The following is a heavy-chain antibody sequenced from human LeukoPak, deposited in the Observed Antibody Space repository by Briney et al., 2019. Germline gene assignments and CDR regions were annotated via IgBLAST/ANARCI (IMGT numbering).Heavy chain of an antibody. Sequence: GGSLRLSCATSGFTFSNYGMHWVRQAPGKGLEWVSSISSSSSYIYYADSVKGRFTISRDNSKNTLYLQMNSLRAEDTAVYYCARDQVSLDYWGQGTLVTVSS. J-gene: IGHJ4*02. D-gene: IGHD1-14*01. V-gene: IGHV3-21*01. CDR1: GFTFSNYG. CDR3: ARDQVSLDY. CDR2: ISSSSSYI.